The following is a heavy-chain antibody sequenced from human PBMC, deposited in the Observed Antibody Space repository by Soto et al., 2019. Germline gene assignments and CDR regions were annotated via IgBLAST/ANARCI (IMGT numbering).Heavy chain of an antibody. Sequence: QVQLVQSGAEVTKPGASVKVACKASGYTFSSYGISWVRQAPGQGLEWMGWISAYNGKTNYAQKFQGRITMTTDTSTNTAYMALRSLRSDDTAVYYCARWGVTFDYWGQGTLVTVSS. D-gene: IGHD3-16*01. J-gene: IGHJ4*02. CDR1: GYTFSSYG. V-gene: IGHV1-18*01. CDR2: ISAYNGKT. CDR3: ARWGVTFDY.